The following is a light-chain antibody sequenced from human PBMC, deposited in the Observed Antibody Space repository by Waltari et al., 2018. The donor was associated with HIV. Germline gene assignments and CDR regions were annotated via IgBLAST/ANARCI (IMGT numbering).Light chain of an antibody. Sequence: HSVLTQPSSASGTLGPRVTMSCSGSTPNIGRNSVSWYQQLPGTAPKLLIYRDNQRPSGVPDRFSGSKSGTSASLAISGLRSEDEADYYCAAWDDSLSGSTWVFGGGTTVTVL. J-gene: IGLJ2*01. CDR1: TPNIGRNS. CDR2: RDN. CDR3: AAWDDSLSGSTWV. V-gene: IGLV1-47*01.